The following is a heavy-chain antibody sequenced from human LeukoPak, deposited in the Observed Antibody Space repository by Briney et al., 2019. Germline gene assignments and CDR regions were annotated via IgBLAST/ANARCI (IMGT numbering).Heavy chain of an antibody. Sequence: PSETLSLTCTVSGGSISSGGYYWSWIRQPPGKGLEWIGEINHSGSTNYNPSLKSRVTISVDTSKNQFSLKLSSVTAADTAVYYCARAVTIFGVVISEIWGQGTLVTVSS. V-gene: IGHV4-39*07. CDR2: INHSGST. CDR3: ARAVTIFGVVISEI. J-gene: IGHJ4*02. CDR1: GGSISSGGYY. D-gene: IGHD3-3*01.